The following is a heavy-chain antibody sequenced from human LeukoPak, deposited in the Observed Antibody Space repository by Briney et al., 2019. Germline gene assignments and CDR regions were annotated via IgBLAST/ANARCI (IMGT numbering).Heavy chain of an antibody. J-gene: IGHJ2*01. D-gene: IGHD2-8*01. CDR3: ARWKSMAVGTSMHWYFDL. CDR2: IYYSGST. V-gene: IGHV4-61*01. CDR1: GGSVSSDNYY. Sequence: SETLSLTCTVSGGSVSSDNYYWSWIRQPPGKGLELIGYIYYSGSTKYNPSLKSRVTMSVDTSKNQFSLKLSSVTAADTAVYYCARWKSMAVGTSMHWYFDLWGRGTLVTVSS.